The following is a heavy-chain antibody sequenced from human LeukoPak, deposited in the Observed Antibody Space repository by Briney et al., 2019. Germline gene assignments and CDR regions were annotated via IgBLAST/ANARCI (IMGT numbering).Heavy chain of an antibody. CDR1: GGSISSGGYY. Sequence: SQTPSLTCTVSGGSISSGGYYWSWIRQHPGKGLEWIGYIYYSGSTYYNPSLKSRVTISVDTSKNQFSLKLSSVTAADTAVYYCARAFAPVTIFGVVTSYYYGMDVWGQGTTVTVSS. CDR3: ARAFAPVTIFGVVTSYYYGMDV. CDR2: IYYSGST. D-gene: IGHD3-3*01. J-gene: IGHJ6*02. V-gene: IGHV4-31*03.